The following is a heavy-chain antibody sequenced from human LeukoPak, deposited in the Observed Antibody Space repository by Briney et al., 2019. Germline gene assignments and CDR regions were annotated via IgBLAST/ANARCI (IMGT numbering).Heavy chain of an antibody. CDR2: TYYSGST. Sequence: SETLSLTCTVSDGSISSYFWSWIRQPPGKGLEWIGYTYYSGSTNYNPSLKSRVTISVDTSKNQFSLKLSSVTAADTAVYYCATTEIGSGYYFDYWGQGTLVTVSS. CDR3: ATTEIGSGYYFDY. CDR1: DGSISSYF. V-gene: IGHV4-59*01. J-gene: IGHJ4*02. D-gene: IGHD3-10*01.